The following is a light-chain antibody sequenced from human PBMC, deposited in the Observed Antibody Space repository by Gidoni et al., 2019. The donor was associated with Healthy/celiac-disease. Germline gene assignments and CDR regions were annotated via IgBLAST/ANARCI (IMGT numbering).Light chain of an antibody. CDR1: ETIDYK. V-gene: IGKV3-15*01. J-gene: IGKJ4*01. CDR3: QQYSNWPPFT. CDR2: GAS. Sequence: ETVLTQSPVTLSVSSGERAALAVRASETIDYKLAWYQQTPGQAPRLLIYGASIRATGVPDRFRGSGSGTEFTLTISSLQSEDFAFYYCQQYSNWPPFTFGGGTKVEMK.